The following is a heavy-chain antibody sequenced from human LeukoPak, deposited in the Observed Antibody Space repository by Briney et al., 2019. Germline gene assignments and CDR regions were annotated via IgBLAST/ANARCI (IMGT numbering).Heavy chain of an antibody. CDR1: GFTFSSYS. V-gene: IGHV3-21*01. CDR3: ARGVGALVYYYYGMDV. J-gene: IGHJ6*02. Sequence: SGGSLRLSCAASGFTFSSYSMNWVRQAPGKGLEWVSSISSSSSYIYYADSVKGRFTISRDNAKNSLYLQMNSLRAEDTAVYYCARGVGALVYYYYGMDVWGQGTTVTVSS. D-gene: IGHD1-26*01. CDR2: ISSSSSYI.